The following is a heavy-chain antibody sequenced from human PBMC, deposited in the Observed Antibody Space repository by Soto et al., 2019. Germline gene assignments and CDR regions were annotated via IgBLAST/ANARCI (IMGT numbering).Heavy chain of an antibody. V-gene: IGHV1-3*01. CDR1: GYTFTSYG. Sequence: ASVKVSCKASGYTFTSYGIHWVRQAPGQRLEWMGWINAANGDTKYSPKFQGRVTITRDTSASTAYMELSSLRSEDTAVYYCVRRHVSATGIDWFDPRGQVTLFTASS. J-gene: IGHJ5*02. CDR2: INAANGDT. CDR3: VRRHVSATGIDWFDP. D-gene: IGHD6-13*01.